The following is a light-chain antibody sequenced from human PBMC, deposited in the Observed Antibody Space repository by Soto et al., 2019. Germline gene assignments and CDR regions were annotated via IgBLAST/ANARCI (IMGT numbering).Light chain of an antibody. CDR2: DAS. Sequence: EIVLTQSPATLSLSPGERATLSCRASQSVSTYLAWYQQKPGQAPRILIYDASNRAIGIPARFSGSGSGTDFTLTISSLEPEDFAVYYCQHRSNWPPITFGQGTRLEMK. J-gene: IGKJ5*01. V-gene: IGKV3-11*01. CDR1: QSVSTY. CDR3: QHRSNWPPIT.